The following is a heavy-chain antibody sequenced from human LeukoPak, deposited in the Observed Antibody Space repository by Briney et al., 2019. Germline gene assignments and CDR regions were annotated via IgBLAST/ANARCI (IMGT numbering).Heavy chain of an antibody. J-gene: IGHJ5*02. CDR2: IYYSGST. D-gene: IGHD6-13*01. CDR3: GGAAAATLRWFDP. V-gene: IGHV4-39*01. CDR1: GGSISGSSYY. Sequence: SETLSLTCTVSGGSISGSSYYWGWIRQPPGKGLEWIGSIYYSGSTYYNPSLKSRVTISVDTSKNQFSLRLSYVTAADTALYYCGGAAAATLRWFDPWGQGTLVTVSS.